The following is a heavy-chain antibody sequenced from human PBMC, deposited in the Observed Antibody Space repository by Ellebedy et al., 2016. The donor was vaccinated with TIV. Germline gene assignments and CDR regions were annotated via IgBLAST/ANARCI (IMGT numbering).Heavy chain of an antibody. CDR2: IYHTGST. V-gene: IGHV4-4*02. Sequence: SETLSLXXAVSGGSISTSNWWRWVRQPPGTRLEWIGEIYHTGSTNYNPSLRSRVTISVDKSKHQFSLKLSSVTAADTAVYYCARGEDTLVPHYWGQGTLVTVSS. CDR3: ARGEDTLVPHY. CDR1: GGSISTSNW. J-gene: IGHJ4*02. D-gene: IGHD3-10*01.